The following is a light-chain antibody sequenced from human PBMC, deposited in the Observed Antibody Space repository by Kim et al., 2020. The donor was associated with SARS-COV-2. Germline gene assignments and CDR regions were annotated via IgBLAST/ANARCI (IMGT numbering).Light chain of an antibody. J-gene: IGLJ3*02. CDR1: SSDVGGYDY. CDR3: CSFSSFGGPFSWV. CDR2: HVT. V-gene: IGLV2-11*01. Sequence: QSALTQPRSVSGSPGQSVTISCTGFSSDVGGYDYLSWYQQHPGKAPRLIIYHVTKRPSRVPDRFSGSKSGDTASLTISGLQAEDDADYYCCSFSSFGGPFSWVFGGGTQLTVL.